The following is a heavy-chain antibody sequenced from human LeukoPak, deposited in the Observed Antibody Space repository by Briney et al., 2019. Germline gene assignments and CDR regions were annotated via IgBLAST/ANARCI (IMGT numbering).Heavy chain of an antibody. Sequence: ASVKVSRKASGFTFTIYYIHWVRQAPGQGLEWMGGISAYNGNTNYAQKLRDRVTMTTDTSTSTAYMELRSLRYDDKAVYYCTMSCVTNSYGSVTYSNYYYYGMDVWGQGTTVTVSS. J-gene: IGHJ6*02. CDR3: TMSCVTNSYGSVTYSNYYYYGMDV. CDR2: ISAYNGNT. D-gene: IGHD3-10*01. V-gene: IGHV1-18*04. CDR1: GFTFTIYY.